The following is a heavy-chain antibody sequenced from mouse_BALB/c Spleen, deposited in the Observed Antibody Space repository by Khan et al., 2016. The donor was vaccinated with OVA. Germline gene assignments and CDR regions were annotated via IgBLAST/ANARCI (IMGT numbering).Heavy chain of an antibody. V-gene: IGHV5-17*02. CDR3: TRSFFYGYYFDY. J-gene: IGHJ2*01. CDR1: GFTFSSFG. Sequence: EVELVESGGDLVQPGGSRKLSCAASGFTFSSFGMHWVRQAPEKGLEWVAYISSDSSTIYYGDKVEGRFTISRDNPKNTLFLQMTSLRSDDTAIYYCTRSFFYGYYFDYWGQGTTLTVSS. D-gene: IGHD1-1*01. CDR2: ISSDSSTI.